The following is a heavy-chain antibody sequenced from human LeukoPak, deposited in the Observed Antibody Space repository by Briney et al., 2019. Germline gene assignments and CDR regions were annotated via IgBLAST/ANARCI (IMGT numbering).Heavy chain of an antibody. CDR2: IYISGGT. Sequence: SETLSLTCTVSLGSISSGNYYWSWTRQPAGMGLEWLRHIYISGGTEYHPSLKSRVTISIDTSKNQFYLRLSSVTAADTAVYYCARVRRNSGNKYFDPWGQGTRVTVSS. V-gene: IGHV4-61*09. J-gene: IGHJ5*02. D-gene: IGHD5-12*01. CDR3: ARVRRNSGNKYFDP. CDR1: LGSISSGNYY.